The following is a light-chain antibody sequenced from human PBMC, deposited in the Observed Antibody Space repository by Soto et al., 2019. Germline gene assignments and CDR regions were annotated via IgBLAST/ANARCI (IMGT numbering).Light chain of an antibody. CDR1: QSINSN. Sequence: EIVMTQSPDTLSVSPGERATLSCRASQSINSNLAWYQQRPGQAPRLLIYGASTKPTGIPARFSGSGSGTEFTLTVSSVQSEDFAVYYCQQYNDWPPVTFGQGTKLEIK. J-gene: IGKJ2*01. CDR3: QQYNDWPPVT. CDR2: GAS. V-gene: IGKV3-15*01.